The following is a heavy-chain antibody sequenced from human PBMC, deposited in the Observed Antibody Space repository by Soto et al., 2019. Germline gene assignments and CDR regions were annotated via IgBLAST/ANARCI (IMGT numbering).Heavy chain of an antibody. CDR2: VYWDDAK. Sequence: QITLKESGPTLVKPTQTLTLTCTFSGFSLSTSGVGVGWIRQPPGKALEWLALVYWDDAKRYSPSLKSRLTITKDTSKHHVVLTMTNRDPVDKATYYGAHITTLNDYGNDAFDIWGQGTMGTVSS. CDR1: GFSLSTSGVG. D-gene: IGHD4-17*01. V-gene: IGHV2-5*02. CDR3: AHITTLNDYGNDAFDI. J-gene: IGHJ3*02.